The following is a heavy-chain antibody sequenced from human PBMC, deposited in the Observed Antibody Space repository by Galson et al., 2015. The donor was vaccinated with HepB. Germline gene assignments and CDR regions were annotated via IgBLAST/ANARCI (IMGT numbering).Heavy chain of an antibody. J-gene: IGHJ4*02. CDR3: ARVSTVTTWANFDY. Sequence: ETLSLTCAVSGGSISSSNWWSWVRQPPGKGLEWIGEIYHSGSTNYNPSLKSRVTISVDKSKNQFSLKLRSVTAADTAVYYCARVSTVTTWANFDYWGQGTLVTVSS. CDR2: IYHSGST. V-gene: IGHV4-4*02. CDR1: GGSISSSNW. D-gene: IGHD4-17*01.